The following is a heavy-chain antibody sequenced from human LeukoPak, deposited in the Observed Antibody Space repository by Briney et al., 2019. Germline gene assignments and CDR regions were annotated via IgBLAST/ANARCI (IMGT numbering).Heavy chain of an antibody. CDR2: IYYSGST. J-gene: IGHJ3*02. CDR1: GGSISSGGYY. Sequence: SQTLPLTCTVSGGSISSGGYYWSWIRQHPGKGLEWIGYIYYSGSTYYNPSLKSRVTISVDTSKNQFSLKLSSVTAADTAVYYCAREGVLGAFDIWGQGTMVTVSS. D-gene: IGHD3-3*02. CDR3: AREGVLGAFDI. V-gene: IGHV4-31*03.